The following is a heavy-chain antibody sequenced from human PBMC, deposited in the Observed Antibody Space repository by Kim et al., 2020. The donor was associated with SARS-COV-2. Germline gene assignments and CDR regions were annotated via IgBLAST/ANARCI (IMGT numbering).Heavy chain of an antibody. V-gene: IGHV3-33*01. Sequence: GGSLRLSCAASGFTFSSYGMHWVRQAPGKGLEWVAVIWYDGSNKFYADSVKGRFTISRDNSKNTLYLQMNSLRAEDTAVYYCARTLIVGGTGNNWFDPWGQGTLLTVSS. CDR3: ARTLIVGGTGNNWFDP. D-gene: IGHD1-26*01. CDR2: IWYDGSNK. CDR1: GFTFSSYG. J-gene: IGHJ5*02.